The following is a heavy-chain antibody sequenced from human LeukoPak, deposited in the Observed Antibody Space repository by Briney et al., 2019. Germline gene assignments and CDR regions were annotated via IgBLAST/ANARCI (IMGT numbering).Heavy chain of an antibody. J-gene: IGHJ6*04. CDR1: GGSFSGYY. D-gene: IGHD1-26*01. Sequence: SETLSLTCAVYGGSFSGYYWSWIRQPPGKGLEWIGEINHRGSTNYNPSLKSRVTISVDTSKNQFSLKLSSVTAADTAVYYCARGREGPANYYGMDVWGKGTTVTVSS. V-gene: IGHV4-34*01. CDR2: INHRGST. CDR3: ARGREGPANYYGMDV.